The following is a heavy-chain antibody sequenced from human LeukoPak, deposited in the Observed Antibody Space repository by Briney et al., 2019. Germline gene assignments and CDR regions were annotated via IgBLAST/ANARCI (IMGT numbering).Heavy chain of an antibody. D-gene: IGHD3-3*01. CDR3: ASQSSGGFFEDY. J-gene: IGHJ4*02. V-gene: IGHV3-7*01. CDR2: IKQGGSEK. CDR1: GFTFSSYW. Sequence: GGSLRLSCAASGFTFSSYWMSWVRQAPGKGLECVANIKQGGSEKYYVDSVKGRFTILRDNAKKSLYLQMNSLRAEDTAVYYCASQSSGGFFEDYWGQGTLVTVSS.